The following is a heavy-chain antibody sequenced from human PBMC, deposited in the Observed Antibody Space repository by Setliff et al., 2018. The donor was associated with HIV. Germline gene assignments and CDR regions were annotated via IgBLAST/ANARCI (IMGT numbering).Heavy chain of an antibody. CDR1: GFTFSSYW. J-gene: IGHJ4*02. CDR3: ARVRYYGGDYWEY. Sequence: PGGSLRLSCAASGFTFSSYWMSWVRQAPGKGLEWVANIKQDGSEKYYVDSVKGRFTISRDNAKNSLYLQMNSLRAEDTAVYYCARVRYYGGDYWEYWGQGTLVTVSS. V-gene: IGHV3-7*01. D-gene: IGHD2-21*01. CDR2: IKQDGSEK.